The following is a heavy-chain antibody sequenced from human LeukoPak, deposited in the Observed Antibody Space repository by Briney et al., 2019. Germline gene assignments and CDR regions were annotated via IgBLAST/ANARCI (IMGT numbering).Heavy chain of an antibody. J-gene: IGHJ6*02. D-gene: IGHD3-3*01. CDR1: GFTFSSYA. V-gene: IGHV3-23*01. CDR3: ANPGYDFWSGYFYGMDV. Sequence: QPGGSLRLSCAASGFTFSSYAMSWVRQAPGKGLEWVSAISGSGGSTYYADSVEGRFTISRDNSKNTLYLQMNSLRAEDTAVYYCANPGYDFWSGYFYGMDVWGQGTTVTVSS. CDR2: ISGSGGST.